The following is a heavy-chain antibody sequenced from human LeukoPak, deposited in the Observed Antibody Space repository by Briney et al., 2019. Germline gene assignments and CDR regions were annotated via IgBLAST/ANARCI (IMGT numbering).Heavy chain of an antibody. D-gene: IGHD1-26*01. CDR1: GFTFSDYF. Sequence: GGSLRLSCAASGFTFSDYFMTWIRQAPGKGLEWVSYISSSGRNIYYADSVKGRFTNSRDNAKNSLYLQMNSLRAEDTAVYYCARDSLMGATFDYWGQGTLVTVSS. CDR2: ISSSGRNI. V-gene: IGHV3-11*04. J-gene: IGHJ4*02. CDR3: ARDSLMGATFDY.